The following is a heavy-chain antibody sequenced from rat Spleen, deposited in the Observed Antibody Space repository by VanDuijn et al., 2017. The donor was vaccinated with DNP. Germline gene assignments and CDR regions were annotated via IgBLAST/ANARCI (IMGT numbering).Heavy chain of an antibody. V-gene: IGHV5-22*01. CDR2: ISYEGSGT. J-gene: IGHJ2*01. CDR3: KVGAQY. CDR1: GFIFSNYY. Sequence: EVQLVESGGGLVKPGRSLKLSCAASGFIFSNYYMAWVRQAPKKGLEWVASISYEGSGTYYGDSVKGRFTISRDNAKNTLYLQMNSLRSEDTATYYCKVGAQYWGQGVMVTVSS. D-gene: IGHD5-1*01.